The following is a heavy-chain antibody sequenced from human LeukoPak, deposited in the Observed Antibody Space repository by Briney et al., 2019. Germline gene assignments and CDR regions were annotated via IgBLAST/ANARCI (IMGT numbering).Heavy chain of an antibody. V-gene: IGHV4-34*01. Sequence: SETLSLTCGVYGGSFSGYYWTWIRQSPGMGLEWIGEIIHSGRTNYNPSLTSRVSISVDTSKNQFSLELNSVTAADTAVYYCARGILVTVYAAFDYWGQGTLVTVSS. D-gene: IGHD2/OR15-2a*01. CDR1: GGSFSGYY. CDR3: ARGILVTVYAAFDY. J-gene: IGHJ4*02. CDR2: IIHSGRT.